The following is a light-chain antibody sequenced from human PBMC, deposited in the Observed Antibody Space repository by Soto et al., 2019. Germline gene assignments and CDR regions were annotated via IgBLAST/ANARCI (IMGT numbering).Light chain of an antibody. J-gene: IGKJ2*01. CDR3: QQYHD. CDR1: RSISTW. Sequence: DNQMTQSPSTLSASVGDRVTITCRASRSISTWLAWYQQKPGKAPKVLIHQTSILQDGVPSRFSGTGSGTEFTLTIDSLQPDDFATYYCQQYHDFGQGTKLEI. CDR2: QTS. V-gene: IGKV1-5*03.